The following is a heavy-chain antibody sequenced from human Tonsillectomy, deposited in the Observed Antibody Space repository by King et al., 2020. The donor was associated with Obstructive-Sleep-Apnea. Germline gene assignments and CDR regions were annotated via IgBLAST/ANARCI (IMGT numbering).Heavy chain of an antibody. Sequence: QLQESGPGLVKPSETLSLTCTVSGGSISSYYWSWIRQPPGKGLEWIGYIYYSGSTNYNPSLKSRVTISVDTSKNQFSLKLSSVTAADTAVYYCARPPRLGSGLYYFDYWGQGNLVTVSS. J-gene: IGHJ4*02. CDR3: ARPPRLGSGLYYFDY. CDR1: GGSISSYY. V-gene: IGHV4-59*08. D-gene: IGHD6-19*01. CDR2: IYYSGST.